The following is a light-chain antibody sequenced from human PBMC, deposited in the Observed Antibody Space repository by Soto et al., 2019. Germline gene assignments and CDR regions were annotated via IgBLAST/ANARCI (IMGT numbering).Light chain of an antibody. CDR3: QQYDSWT. J-gene: IGKJ1*01. Sequence: EIVLTQSPGTLSLSPGERATLSCRASQSVSSSYLAWYQQKPGQAPRLLIDGASSRATGVPDRFSGSGSGTDFTLTISRLEPEDFEVYYCQQYDSWTLGQGTKVDIK. V-gene: IGKV3-20*01. CDR2: GAS. CDR1: QSVSSSY.